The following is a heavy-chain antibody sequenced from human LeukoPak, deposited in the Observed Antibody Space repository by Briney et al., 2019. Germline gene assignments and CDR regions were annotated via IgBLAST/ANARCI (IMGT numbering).Heavy chain of an antibody. J-gene: IGHJ4*02. CDR1: GFTFSDHW. CDR2: IKQDGSDK. CDR3: ARPGKQAGPL. Sequence: GGSLRLSCAASGFTFSDHWMSWVRQAPGKGLEWVANIKQDGSDKYYVDSVKGRFTISRDNAKNSLYLQMNSLRAEDTAVYYCARPGKQAGPLWGQGTLVTVSS. V-gene: IGHV3-7*01.